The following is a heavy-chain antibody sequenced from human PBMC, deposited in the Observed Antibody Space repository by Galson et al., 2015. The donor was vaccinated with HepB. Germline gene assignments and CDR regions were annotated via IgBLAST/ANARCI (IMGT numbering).Heavy chain of an antibody. J-gene: IGHJ5*02. CDR3: TTLQWT. Sequence: SLRLSCAASGFTFSDYYMEWVRQAPGKGLEWVGRIKSKTDNDTTGYAAPVEGRFTISRDDSKNTLYLQMNGLKTEDTAVYYCTTLQWTWGQGTLVTVSS. CDR1: GFTFSDYY. D-gene: IGHD6-19*01. V-gene: IGHV3-15*01. CDR2: IKSKTDNDTT.